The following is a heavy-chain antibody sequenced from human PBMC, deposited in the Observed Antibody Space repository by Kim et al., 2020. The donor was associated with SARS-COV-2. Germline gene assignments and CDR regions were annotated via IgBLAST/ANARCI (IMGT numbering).Heavy chain of an antibody. Sequence: SETLSLTCTVSGGSISSYYWSWIRQPPGKGLEWIGYIYYSGSTNYNPSLKSRVTISVDTSKNQFSLKLSSVTAADTAVYYCARVPGRFGELLSHYYYYYYGMDVWGQGTTVTVSS. CDR1: GGSISSYY. D-gene: IGHD3-10*01. V-gene: IGHV4-59*01. CDR2: IYYSGST. J-gene: IGHJ6*02. CDR3: ARVPGRFGELLSHYYYYYYGMDV.